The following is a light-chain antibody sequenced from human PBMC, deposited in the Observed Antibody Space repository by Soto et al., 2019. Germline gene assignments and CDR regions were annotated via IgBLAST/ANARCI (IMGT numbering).Light chain of an antibody. CDR1: SNDVGAFDY. V-gene: IGLV2-14*01. J-gene: IGLJ3*02. CDR2: EVF. Sequence: QSALTQPASVSASPGQSISISCTGTSNDVGAFDYVSWYQQHPGKAPKLIIFEVFNRPSGVSTRFSGSKSGSTASLAISGLRSEDEADYYCASWDDSLSAVLFGGGTKVTVL. CDR3: ASWDDSLSAVL.